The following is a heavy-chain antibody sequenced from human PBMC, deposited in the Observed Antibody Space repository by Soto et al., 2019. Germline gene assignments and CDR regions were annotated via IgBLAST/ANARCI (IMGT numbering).Heavy chain of an antibody. D-gene: IGHD4-17*01. J-gene: IGHJ3*02. Sequence: GXLRLSCASSGFIFSTYAMNWVLQSPGKGLEWVSAISGSGDSAYYAESVRGRFTISRDNSINTLYLQMRSLRPEDTAVYYCAHPRGYGVFDAVDIWGQGTMVTVSS. CDR2: ISGSGDSA. V-gene: IGHV3-23*01. CDR3: AHPRGYGVFDAVDI. CDR1: GFIFSTYA.